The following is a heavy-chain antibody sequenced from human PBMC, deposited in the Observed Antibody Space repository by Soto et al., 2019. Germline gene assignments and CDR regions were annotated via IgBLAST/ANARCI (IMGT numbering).Heavy chain of an antibody. CDR1: GGSISSGGYY. CDR2: IYYSGST. CDR3: ARSKTYSSSAHFDY. V-gene: IGHV4-31*03. D-gene: IGHD6-6*01. J-gene: IGHJ4*02. Sequence: QVQLQESGPGLVKPSQTLSLTCTVSGGSISSGGYYWSWIRQHPGKGLEWIGYIYYSGSTYYNPSHKSRVTISVDTSKIQFSMKLSSVTAADTAVYYCARSKTYSSSAHFDYWGQGTLVTVSS.